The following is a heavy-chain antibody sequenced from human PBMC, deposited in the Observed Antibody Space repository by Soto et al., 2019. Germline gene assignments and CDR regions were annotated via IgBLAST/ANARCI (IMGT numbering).Heavy chain of an antibody. V-gene: IGHV1-58*02. Sequence: SVKVSCKASGFTFTSSAMQWVRQARGQRPEWIGWIVVGSGNTNYAQKFQERVTITRDMSTSTAYMELSSLRSEDAAVYYCAVVASGYDLEAPWYFDYWGLGTLVTVSS. J-gene: IGHJ4*02. D-gene: IGHD5-12*01. CDR3: AVVASGYDLEAPWYFDY. CDR2: IVVGSGNT. CDR1: GFTFTSSA.